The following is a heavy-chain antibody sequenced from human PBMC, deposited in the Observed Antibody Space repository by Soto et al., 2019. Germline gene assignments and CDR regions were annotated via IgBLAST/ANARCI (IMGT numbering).Heavy chain of an antibody. J-gene: IGHJ6*02. CDR1: GFSISDYA. CDR2: ISSDSRTI. V-gene: IGHV3-48*02. Sequence: GGSLRLSCVASGFSISDYAVNWVRQAPGKGLEWVSFISSDSRTIYYADSVEGRFTVSRDNARNSVSLQMDSLRDEDAAVYYCARIKLVEWFFINVDVYDMDVWGQGTPDTVPS. D-gene: IGHD3-3*01. CDR3: ARIKLVEWFFINVDVYDMDV.